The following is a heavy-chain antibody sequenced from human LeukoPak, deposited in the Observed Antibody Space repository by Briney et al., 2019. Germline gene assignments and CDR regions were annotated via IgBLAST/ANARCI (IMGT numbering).Heavy chain of an antibody. CDR2: ISYDGSNK. V-gene: IGHV3-30-3*01. CDR1: GFTFSSYA. CDR3: ARDKIAVAGLFDY. J-gene: IGHJ4*02. Sequence: QSGGSLRLSCAASGFTFSSYAMHWVRQAPGKGLEWVAVISYDGSNKYYADSVKGRFTISRDNSKNTLYLQMNSLRAEDTAVYYCARDKIAVAGLFDYWGQGTLVTVSS. D-gene: IGHD6-19*01.